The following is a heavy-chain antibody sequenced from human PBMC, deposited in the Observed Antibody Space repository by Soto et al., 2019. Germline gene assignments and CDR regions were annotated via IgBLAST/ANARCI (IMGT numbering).Heavy chain of an antibody. CDR1: GYTFTSYG. Sequence: ASVKVSCKASGYTFTSYGISWVRQAPGQGLEWMGWISAYNGNTNYAQKLQGRVTMTTDTSTSTAYMELRSLRSDDTAVYYCASGRIVVVPAAVRDDYYYGMDVWGQGTTVTVSS. J-gene: IGHJ6*02. CDR3: ASGRIVVVPAAVRDDYYYGMDV. D-gene: IGHD2-2*02. CDR2: ISAYNGNT. V-gene: IGHV1-18*01.